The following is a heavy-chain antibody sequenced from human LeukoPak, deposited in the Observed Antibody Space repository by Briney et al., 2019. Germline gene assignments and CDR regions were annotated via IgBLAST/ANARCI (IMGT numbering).Heavy chain of an antibody. CDR2: ISYDGSNK. V-gene: IGHV3-30-3*01. D-gene: IGHD5-18*01. CDR3: ARDPSEGGYGYGHDAFDI. Sequence: GGSLRLSCAASGFTFGSYAMHWVRQAPGKGLEWVAVISYDGSNKYYADSVKGRFTISRDNSKNTLYLQMNSLRAEDTAVYYCARDPSEGGYGYGHDAFDIWGQGTMVTVSS. J-gene: IGHJ3*02. CDR1: GFTFGSYA.